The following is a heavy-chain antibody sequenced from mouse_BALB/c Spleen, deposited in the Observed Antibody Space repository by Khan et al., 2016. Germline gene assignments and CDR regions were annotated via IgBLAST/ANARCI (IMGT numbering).Heavy chain of an antibody. V-gene: IGHV14-3*02. CDR2: IDPANGNT. CDR3: ARPLLLGSSYWYFDV. J-gene: IGHJ1*01. CDR1: GFNIKDTY. Sequence: VQLKESGAELVKPGASVKLSCTASGFNIKDTYMHWVKQRPEQGLEWIGRIDPANGNTKYDPKFQGKATITADTSSNTAYLQLSSLTSEDTAVYYCARPLLLGSSYWYFDVWGAGTTVTVSS. D-gene: IGHD1-1*01.